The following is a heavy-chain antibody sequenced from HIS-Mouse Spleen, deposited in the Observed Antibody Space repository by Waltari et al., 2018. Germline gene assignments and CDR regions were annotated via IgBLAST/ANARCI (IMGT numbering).Heavy chain of an antibody. Sequence: EVQLVESGGGLIQPGGSLRLSCAASGFTVSSTYMSWARQAPGKGLEWVSVIYSGGSTYYADSVKGRFTISRDNSKNTLYLQMNSLRAEDTAVYYCARGGLAAAGWYFDLWGRGTLVTVSS. V-gene: IGHV3-53*01. J-gene: IGHJ2*01. D-gene: IGHD6-13*01. CDR1: GFTVSSTY. CDR3: ARGGLAAAGWYFDL. CDR2: IYSGGST.